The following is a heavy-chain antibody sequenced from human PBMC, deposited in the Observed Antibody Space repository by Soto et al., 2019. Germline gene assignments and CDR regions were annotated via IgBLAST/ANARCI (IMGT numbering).Heavy chain of an antibody. CDR3: AKTPRHYDILTGYYYYMDV. CDR1: GFTFSSYA. D-gene: IGHD3-9*01. V-gene: IGHV3-23*01. J-gene: IGHJ6*03. Sequence: GGSLRLSCAASGFTFSSYAMSWVRQAPGKGLEWVSAISGSGGSTYYADSVKGRFTISRDNSKNTLYLQMNSLRAEDTAVYYCAKTPRHYDILTGYYYYMDVWGKGTTVTVSS. CDR2: ISGSGGST.